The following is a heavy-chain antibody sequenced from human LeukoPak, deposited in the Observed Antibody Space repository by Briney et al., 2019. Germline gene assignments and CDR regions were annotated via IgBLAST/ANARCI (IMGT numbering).Heavy chain of an antibody. CDR3: ARVRVDSIHAFDI. Sequence: SETLSLTCTVSGGSVSSGSYYWSWIRQPPGKGLEWIGYIYYSGSTNYNPSLKSRVTISVDTSKNQFSLKLSSVIAADTAVYYCARVRVDSIHAFDIWGQGTMVTVSS. J-gene: IGHJ3*02. D-gene: IGHD3-22*01. CDR1: GGSVSSGSYY. CDR2: IYYSGST. V-gene: IGHV4-61*01.